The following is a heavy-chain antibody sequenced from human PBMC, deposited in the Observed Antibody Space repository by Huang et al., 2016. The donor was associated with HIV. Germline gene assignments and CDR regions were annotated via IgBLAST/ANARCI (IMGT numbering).Heavy chain of an antibody. CDR1: GFTFNKFD. Sequence: QVQLVESGGGVVQPGRSLRLSCAAFGFTFNKFDMHWVRPAPGKGLEWVAIISYDGSSKDHADSVKGRFTISRDNSKNTVYLQMNSLRVEDTAVYYCAKDGRGRGTYYDYFEYWGQGTLVTVSS. J-gene: IGHJ4*02. D-gene: IGHD1-26*01. V-gene: IGHV3-30*18. CDR3: AKDGRGRGTYYDYFEY. CDR2: ISYDGSSK.